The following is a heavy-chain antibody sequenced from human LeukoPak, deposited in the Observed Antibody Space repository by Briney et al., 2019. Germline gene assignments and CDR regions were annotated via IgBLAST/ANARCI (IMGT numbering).Heavy chain of an antibody. CDR2: ISWNSGSI. V-gene: IGHV3-9*01. CDR3: AKGFCISTSCFFDY. J-gene: IGHJ4*02. D-gene: IGHD2-2*01. CDR1: GFTFDDYA. Sequence: PGGSLRLSCAASGFTFDDYAMHWVRQAPGKGLEWVSGISWNSGSIGYADPVKGRLTISRDNAKKSLYLQMNSLRAEDTAFYYCAKGFCISTSCFFDYWGQGSLVTVSS.